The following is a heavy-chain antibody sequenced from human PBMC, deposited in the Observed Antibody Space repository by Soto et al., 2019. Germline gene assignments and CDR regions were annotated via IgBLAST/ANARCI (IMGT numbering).Heavy chain of an antibody. J-gene: IGHJ6*02. CDR3: ARGRTSSPYFYAMDV. CDR1: CYPFDSSV. V-gene: IGHV1-18*01. Sequence: SATVASPASCYPFDSSVIGCVLQSSGAGLEWMGWISAYNGNTNYAQKFQGRVTLTTETSTTTAYMELRSLRSDDTAVYYCARGRTSSPYFYAMDVWVQGTTVTVSS. CDR2: ISAYNGNT. D-gene: IGHD6-13*01.